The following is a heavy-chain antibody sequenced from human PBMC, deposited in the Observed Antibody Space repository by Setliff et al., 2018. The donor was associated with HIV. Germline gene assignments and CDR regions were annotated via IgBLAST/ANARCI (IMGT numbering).Heavy chain of an antibody. CDR2: MYDSGST. D-gene: IGHD6-13*01. J-gene: IGHJ6*03. V-gene: IGHV4-39*01. CDR1: GSSVSSTHYY. Sequence: SETLSLTCSGSGSSVSSTHYYWGWIRQPPGKGLAWIGSMYDSGSTNYSPSLKILVTITVDTSKNQFSLKLNSVTAAYTAVYYCARREGIAAAGTYYIDVWCKGTTVTVFS. CDR3: ARREGIAAAGTYYIDV.